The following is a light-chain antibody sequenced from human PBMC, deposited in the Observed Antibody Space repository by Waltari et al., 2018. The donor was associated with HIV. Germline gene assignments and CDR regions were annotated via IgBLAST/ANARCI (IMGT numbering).Light chain of an antibody. CDR2: AHT. V-gene: IGLV1-51*01. CDR1: SPNIGSNR. J-gene: IGLJ2*01. CDR3: GTWDSSLSAVL. Sequence: QSVLTQPPSVSAAPGQKVTISCSGSSPNIGSNRVFWYQQLPGTAPKLPIYAHTKRPAGIPARFSCSKAGTVATLGITGLQTGDEADYYCGTWDSSLSAVLFGGGTKLTVL.